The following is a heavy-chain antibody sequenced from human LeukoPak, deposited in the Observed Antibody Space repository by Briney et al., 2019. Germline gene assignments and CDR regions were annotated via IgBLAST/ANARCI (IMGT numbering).Heavy chain of an antibody. J-gene: IGHJ4*02. D-gene: IGHD3-10*01. CDR2: ISGSGGST. Sequence: PGGSLRLSCATSGSIFTTYGIHWVRQAPGKGLEWVSAISGSGGSTYYADSVKGRFTISRDNSKNTLYLQMNSLRAEDTAVYYCAKDHITMVRGVIVGYYFDYWGQGTLVTVSS. CDR3: AKDHITMVRGVIVGYYFDY. CDR1: GSIFTTYG. V-gene: IGHV3-23*01.